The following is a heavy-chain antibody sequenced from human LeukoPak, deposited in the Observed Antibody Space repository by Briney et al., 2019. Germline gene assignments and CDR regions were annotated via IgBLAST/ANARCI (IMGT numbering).Heavy chain of an antibody. J-gene: IGHJ4*02. D-gene: IGHD3-22*01. Sequence: PGGSLRLPRAASGFTFDNYAMHWVRQAPGKGLEWVSGISWNSGSIGYADSVKGRFTISRDNAKNSLYLQMNSLRAEDTALYYCARYYYDSSGYPYFDYWGQGTLVTVSS. V-gene: IGHV3-9*01. CDR3: ARYYYDSSGYPYFDY. CDR1: GFTFDNYA. CDR2: ISWNSGSI.